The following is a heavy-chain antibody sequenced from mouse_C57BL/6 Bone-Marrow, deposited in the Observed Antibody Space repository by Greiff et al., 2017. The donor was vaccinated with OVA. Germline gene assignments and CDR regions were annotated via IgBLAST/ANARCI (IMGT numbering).Heavy chain of an antibody. D-gene: IGHD2-3*01. Sequence: QVQLQQPGAELVKPGASVKLSCKASGYTFTSYWMHWVKQRPGQGLEWIGMIHPNSGSTNYNEKFKSKATLTVDKSSSTAYMQLSSLTSEDSAVYYCASYDGYFLYAMDYWGQGTSVTVSS. V-gene: IGHV1-64*01. CDR2: IHPNSGST. CDR3: ASYDGYFLYAMDY. J-gene: IGHJ4*01. CDR1: GYTFTSYW.